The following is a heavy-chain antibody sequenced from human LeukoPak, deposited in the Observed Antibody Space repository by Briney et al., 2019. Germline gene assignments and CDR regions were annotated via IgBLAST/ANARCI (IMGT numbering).Heavy chain of an antibody. Sequence: GGALRLSCAASGFTLSSYATTWVRQAPGKGLEWASAISGSGADTYYADSVKGRFTISRDTSKNTVYLQMNSLRDEDTAVYYCAKQLDSGNYYPTGDDYWGQGTLVTVSS. J-gene: IGHJ4*02. V-gene: IGHV3-23*01. D-gene: IGHD3-10*01. CDR1: GFTLSSYA. CDR3: AKQLDSGNYYPTGDDY. CDR2: ISGSGADT.